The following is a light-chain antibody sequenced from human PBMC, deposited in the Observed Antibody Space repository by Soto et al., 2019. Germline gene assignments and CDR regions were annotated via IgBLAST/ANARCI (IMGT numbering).Light chain of an antibody. CDR1: RSVLYKSNNKNH. CDR3: QQYNSYSWT. V-gene: IGKV4-1*01. CDR2: WAS. J-gene: IGKJ1*01. Sequence: DIVLTPSPDSLAVSLGKRATMNYQYIRSVLYKSNNKNHLAWYQQKPGQPPQLIIYWASTRESGVPERFSGSGSGTEFTLTISSLQAEDVAVYYCQQYNSYSWTVGQGTKVDI.